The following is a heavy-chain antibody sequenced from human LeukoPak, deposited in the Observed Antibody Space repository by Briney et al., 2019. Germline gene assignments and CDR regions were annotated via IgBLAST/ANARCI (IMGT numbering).Heavy chain of an antibody. CDR2: IIPIFGTA. Sequence: SVKVSCKASGGTFSSYAISWVRQAPGQGLEWMGGIIPIFGTANYAQKFQGRVTITADESTSTAYMELSSLRSEDTAVYYCARSYCSSTSCLGLSGAFDIWGQGTMVTVSS. CDR1: GGTFSSYA. J-gene: IGHJ3*02. D-gene: IGHD2-2*01. CDR3: ARSYCSSTSCLGLSGAFDI. V-gene: IGHV1-69*13.